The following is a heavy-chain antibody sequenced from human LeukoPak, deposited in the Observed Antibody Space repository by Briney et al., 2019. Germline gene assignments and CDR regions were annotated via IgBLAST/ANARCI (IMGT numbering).Heavy chain of an antibody. CDR3: ARDTGGRGWFNP. V-gene: IGHV3-48*01. Sequence: GGSLRLSCATSGFTFSTYSMNWVRQAPGKGLEWVSYISSSSSTIYYADSVKGRFTISRDNAKNSLYLQMNSLRAEDTAVYYCARDTGGRGWFNPWGQGTLVTVSS. J-gene: IGHJ5*02. D-gene: IGHD2-8*02. CDR2: ISSSSSTI. CDR1: GFTFSTYS.